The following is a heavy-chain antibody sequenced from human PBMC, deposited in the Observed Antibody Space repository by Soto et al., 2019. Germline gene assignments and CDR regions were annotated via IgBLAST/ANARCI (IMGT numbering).Heavy chain of an antibody. J-gene: IGHJ4*02. D-gene: IGHD3-3*01. V-gene: IGHV3-23*01. CDR2: ISGSGGST. CDR3: AKSGMYYDFWSGSY. CDR1: GFTFSSYA. Sequence: PGGSLRLSCAASGFTFSSYAMSWVRQAPGKGLEWVSAISGSGGSTYYADSVKGRFTISRDNSKNTLYLQMNSLRAEDTAVYYCAKSGMYYDFWSGSYWGQGTLVTVSS.